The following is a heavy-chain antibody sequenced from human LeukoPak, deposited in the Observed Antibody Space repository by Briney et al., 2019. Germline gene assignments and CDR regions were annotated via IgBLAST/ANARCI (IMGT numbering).Heavy chain of an antibody. CDR2: IDNDGTGT. CDR1: GFTFNNYW. CDR3: VGSSGWPAC. J-gene: IGHJ4*02. D-gene: IGHD6-19*01. V-gene: IGHV3-74*01. Sequence: QSGGSLRLSCAASGFTFNNYWMHWVRQAPGKGLVWVSRIDNDGTGTRYAGSVKGRFTISRDNAKNTLYLQMNSLRAEDTAVYYCVGSSGWPACWGQGTLVTVSS.